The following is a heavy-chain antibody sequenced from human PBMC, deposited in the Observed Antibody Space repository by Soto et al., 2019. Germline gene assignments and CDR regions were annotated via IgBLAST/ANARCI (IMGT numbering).Heavy chain of an antibody. J-gene: IGHJ5*02. Sequence: ASVKVSCKASGYTFTSYYMHWVRQAPGQGLEWMGIINPSGGSTSYVQKFQGRVTMTRDTSTSTVYMELSSLRSEDTAVYYCARERPGTTGTTGLDPWGQGTLVTVSS. CDR1: GYTFTSYY. V-gene: IGHV1-46*01. CDR3: ARERPGTTGTTGLDP. D-gene: IGHD1-1*01. CDR2: INPSGGST.